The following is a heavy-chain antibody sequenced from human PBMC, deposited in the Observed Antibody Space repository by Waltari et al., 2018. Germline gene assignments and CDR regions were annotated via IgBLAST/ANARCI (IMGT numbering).Heavy chain of an antibody. J-gene: IGHJ4*02. V-gene: IGHV4-34*01. D-gene: IGHD3-10*01. CDR1: GGSFSGYY. CDR2: INHSGST. Sequence: QVQLQQWGAGLLKPSETLSLTCAVYGGSFSGYYWSWIRQPPGKGLEWIGEINHSGSTNYNPSLKSRVTISVDTSKNQFSLKLSSVTAADTAVYYCAVGGPLGDFDYWGQGTLVTVSS. CDR3: AVGGPLGDFDY.